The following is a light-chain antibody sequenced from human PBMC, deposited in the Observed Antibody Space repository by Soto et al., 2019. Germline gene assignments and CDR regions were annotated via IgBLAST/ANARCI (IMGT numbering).Light chain of an antibody. Sequence: EIVLTQSPVTLSLSPGERATLSCRASQSVSSYVAWYQQKPGQAPRLLIYDASNRATGIPARFSGSGSGTDFTLTISSLEPEDFVVYYCQQRSNWPLLTFGGGTKVEIK. CDR1: QSVSSY. J-gene: IGKJ4*01. V-gene: IGKV3-11*01. CDR2: DAS. CDR3: QQRSNWPLLT.